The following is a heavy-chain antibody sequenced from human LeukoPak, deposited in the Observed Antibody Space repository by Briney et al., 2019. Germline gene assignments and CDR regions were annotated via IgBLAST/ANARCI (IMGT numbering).Heavy chain of an antibody. Sequence: SQTLSLTCAISGDSLSSNSAAWDWIRQSPSRGLEWLGRTYCRSKCYNDYAVSVRSRITINPDTSKNQFSLQLNFVTPEDTAVYYCAREVTLVRGALGWLDPWGQGTLVTVPS. D-gene: IGHD3-10*01. V-gene: IGHV6-1*01. CDR3: AREVTLVRGALGWLDP. CDR1: GDSLSSNSAA. CDR2: TYCRSKCYN. J-gene: IGHJ5*02.